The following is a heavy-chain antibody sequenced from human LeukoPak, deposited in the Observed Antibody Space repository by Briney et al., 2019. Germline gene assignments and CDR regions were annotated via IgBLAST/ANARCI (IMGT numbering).Heavy chain of an antibody. D-gene: IGHD2-2*01. V-gene: IGHV4-34*01. CDR2: INHSGST. Sequence: SETLSLTCAVYGGSFSGYYWSWIRQPPGKGLEWIGEINHSGSTNYNPSLKSRVTISVDTSKNQFSLKLSSVTAADTAVYYCARGRYCSSTSCYLAFDIWGQGTMVTVS. CDR3: ARGRYCSSTSCYLAFDI. J-gene: IGHJ3*02. CDR1: GGSFSGYY.